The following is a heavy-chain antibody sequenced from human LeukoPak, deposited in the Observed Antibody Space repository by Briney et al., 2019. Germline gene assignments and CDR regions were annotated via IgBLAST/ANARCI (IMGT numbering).Heavy chain of an antibody. V-gene: IGHV1-46*01. CDR3: ARAGYYGSGSYYHYYYYYMDV. J-gene: IGHJ6*03. CDR1: GYTFTSYY. Sequence: ASVKVSCKASGYTFTSYYMHWVRQAPGQGLEWMGIINPSGGSTSYAQKFQGRVTMTRDTSTSTVYMELNSLRSEDTAVYYCARAGYYGSGSYYHYYYYYMDVWGKGTTVTISS. D-gene: IGHD3-10*01. CDR2: INPSGGST.